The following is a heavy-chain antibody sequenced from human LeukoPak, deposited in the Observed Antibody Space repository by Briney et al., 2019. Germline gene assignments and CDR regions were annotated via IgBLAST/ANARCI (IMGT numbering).Heavy chain of an antibody. CDR2: IYTSGST. V-gene: IGHV4-61*02. CDR1: GGSISSGSYY. CDR3: ARARIAVALFDY. Sequence: SETLSLTCTVSGGSISSGSYYWSWIRQPAGKGLEWIGRIYTSGSTNYNPSLKSRVTISVDTSKNQFSLKLSSVTAADTAVYYCARARIAVALFDYWGQGTLVTVSS. D-gene: IGHD6-19*01. J-gene: IGHJ4*02.